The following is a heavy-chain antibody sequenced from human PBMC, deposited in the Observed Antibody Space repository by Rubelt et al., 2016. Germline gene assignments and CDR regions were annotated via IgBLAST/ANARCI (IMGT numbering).Heavy chain of an antibody. CDR3: ASRTGIENYYYYYGMDV. V-gene: IGHV4-38-2*02. D-gene: IGHD3-10*01. CDR1: GYSISSGYY. Sequence: QVQLQESGPGLVKPSETLSLTCTVPGYSISSGYYWGWIRQPPGKGLEWIGYIYYSGSTNYNPSLKSRVSISVDTSKNQFSLKLSSVTAADTAVYYCASRTGIENYYYYYGMDVWGQGTTVTVSS. J-gene: IGHJ6*02. CDR2: IYYSGST.